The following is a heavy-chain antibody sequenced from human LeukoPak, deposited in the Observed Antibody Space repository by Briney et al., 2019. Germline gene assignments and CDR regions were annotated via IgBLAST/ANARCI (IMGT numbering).Heavy chain of an antibody. D-gene: IGHD3-22*01. CDR2: IDPSGGGT. CDR1: GYTFTRNY. Sequence: ASVKVSCKASGYTFTRNYINWLRQAPGQGLEWTGMIDPSGGGTAYAQKFQDRVTMTSDTSTSTVYMELNSLRSEDTAVYYCARLIGDYYDNSRSSYWHGRLDYWGQGALVTVSS. J-gene: IGHJ4*02. CDR3: ARLIGDYYDNSRSSYWHGRLDY. V-gene: IGHV1-46*01.